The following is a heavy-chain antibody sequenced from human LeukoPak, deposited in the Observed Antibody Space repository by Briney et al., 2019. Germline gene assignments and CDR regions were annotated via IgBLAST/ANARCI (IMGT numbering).Heavy chain of an antibody. CDR1: GFTFSSYG. Sequence: PGGSLRLSCAASGFTFSSYGMSWVRQAPGKGLEWVSAISGSGGTTYYADSVKGRFIISRDNSKKKLYLQMNSLRAEDTAVYYCAKDCYYYDSSGYYPSGCFDYWGQGTLVTVSS. CDR3: AKDCYYYDSSGYYPSGCFDY. V-gene: IGHV3-23*01. D-gene: IGHD3-22*01. J-gene: IGHJ4*02. CDR2: ISGSGGTT.